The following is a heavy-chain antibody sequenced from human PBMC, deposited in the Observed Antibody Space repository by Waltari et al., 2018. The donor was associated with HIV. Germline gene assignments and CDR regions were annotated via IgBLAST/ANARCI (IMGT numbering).Heavy chain of an antibody. V-gene: IGHV3-15*01. Sequence: WMSWVRQAPGKGLEWVGRIKSKTDGGTTDYAAPVKGRFTISRDDSKNTLYLQMNSLKTEDTAVYYCTTDPPGSSGWTWPDYWGQGTLVTVSS. J-gene: IGHJ4*02. CDR3: TTDPPGSSGWTWPDY. D-gene: IGHD6-19*01. CDR1: W. CDR2: IKSKTDGGTT.